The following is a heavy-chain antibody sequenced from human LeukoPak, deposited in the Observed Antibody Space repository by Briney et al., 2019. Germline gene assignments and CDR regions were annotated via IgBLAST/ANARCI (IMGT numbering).Heavy chain of an antibody. CDR2: VYSSWAT. D-gene: IGHD3-10*01. CDR1: DASVTTYS. V-gene: IGHV4-4*07. Sequence: SETLSLTCTVSDASVTTYSWSWLRQPAGKGLEWIGRVYSSWATKYNPSLKSRVTISPDPSKNQFSLKLPSVTAADTAVYYCARDHYGSGSYKAYFDYWGHGIQVTVSS. CDR3: ARDHYGSGSYKAYFDY. J-gene: IGHJ4*01.